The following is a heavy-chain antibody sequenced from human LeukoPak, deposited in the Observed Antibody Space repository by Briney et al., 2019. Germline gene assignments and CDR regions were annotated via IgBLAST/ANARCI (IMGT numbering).Heavy chain of an antibody. CDR2: ISYDGSNK. CDR1: GFTFSSYA. Sequence: PGGSLRLSCAASGFTFSSYAMHWVRQAPGKGLEWVAVISYDGSNKYYADSVKGRFTISRDNSKNTLYLQMNSLRAEDTAVYYCARTPGYYFYYFDYWGQGTLVTVSS. CDR3: ARTPGYYFYYFDY. J-gene: IGHJ4*02. D-gene: IGHD3-22*01. V-gene: IGHV3-30-3*01.